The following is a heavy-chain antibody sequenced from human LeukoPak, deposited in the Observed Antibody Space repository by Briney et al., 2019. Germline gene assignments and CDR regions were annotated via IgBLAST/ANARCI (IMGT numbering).Heavy chain of an antibody. V-gene: IGHV7-4-1*02. J-gene: IGHJ3*02. CDR2: INTNTGNP. CDR1: GYTFTTYA. CDR3: ARVVDYYDSSGPRGWDAFDI. Sequence: AAAKVSCMASGYTFTTYAMKRVRQAPRQGREWMGWINTNTGNPTYAQGFTGRFVLSLDTSVSTAYLQISSLKAEDTAGYYCARVVDYYDSSGPRGWDAFDIWGQGTMVTVSS. D-gene: IGHD3-22*01.